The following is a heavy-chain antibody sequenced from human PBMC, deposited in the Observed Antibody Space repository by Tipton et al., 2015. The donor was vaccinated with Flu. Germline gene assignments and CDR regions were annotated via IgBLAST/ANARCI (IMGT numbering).Heavy chain of an antibody. CDR2: ISAYNGNT. J-gene: IGHJ6*02. V-gene: IGHV1-18*01. Sequence: QLVQSGAEVKKPGASVKVSCKASGYTFTSYGISWVRQAPGQGLEWMGWISAYNGNTNYAQKLQGRVAMTTDTSTSTAYMELRSLRSDDTAVYYCARASSYYDFWSGYYSHYYYYGMDVWGQGTTVTVPS. D-gene: IGHD3-3*01. CDR3: ARASSYYDFWSGYYSHYYYYGMDV. CDR1: GYTFTSYG.